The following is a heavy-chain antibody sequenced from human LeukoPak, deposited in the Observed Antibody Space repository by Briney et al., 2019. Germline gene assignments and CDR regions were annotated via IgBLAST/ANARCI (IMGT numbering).Heavy chain of an antibody. CDR3: ARAGYDLLTLAPDPANDY. J-gene: IGHJ4*02. Sequence: GASVKVSCKASGYTFTSYGFNWVRQAPGQGLELMGWIIAYNGNTNYAQKLQGRVTMTTDTSTSTAYMELRSLRSDDTAVYYCARAGYDLLTLAPDPANDYWGQGTLVTVSS. D-gene: IGHD3-9*01. CDR2: IIAYNGNT. CDR1: GYTFTSYG. V-gene: IGHV1-18*01.